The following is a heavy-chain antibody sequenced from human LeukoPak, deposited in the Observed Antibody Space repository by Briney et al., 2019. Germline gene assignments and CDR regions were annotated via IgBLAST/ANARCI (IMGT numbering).Heavy chain of an antibody. V-gene: IGHV4-34*01. D-gene: IGHD5/OR15-5a*01. CDR2: INHSGST. J-gene: IGHJ4*02. CDR3: ARDGRLYDSYFDY. Sequence: SETLSLTCAVYGGSFSGYYWSWIRQPPGKGLEWVGEINHSGSTNYNPSLKSRVTISVDTSKNQFSLKLSSVTAADTAMYYCARDGRLYDSYFDYWGQGILVTVSS. CDR1: GGSFSGYY.